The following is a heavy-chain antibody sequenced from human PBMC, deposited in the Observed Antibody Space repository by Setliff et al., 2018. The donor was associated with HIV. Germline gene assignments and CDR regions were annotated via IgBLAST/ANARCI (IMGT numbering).Heavy chain of an antibody. Sequence: ASVKVSCKASGYSCTDYAMNWVRQDSGQWLAWMGWINIGNGDTKYSQAFHDRVTISRDTPATTVYMELSSLRSDDMAVSYCARGWHSTSPNSYFDYWGQGSLVTVSS. J-gene: IGHJ4*02. CDR3: ARGWHSTSPNSYFDY. CDR2: INIGNGDT. D-gene: IGHD6-6*01. V-gene: IGHV1-3*03. CDR1: GYSCTDYA.